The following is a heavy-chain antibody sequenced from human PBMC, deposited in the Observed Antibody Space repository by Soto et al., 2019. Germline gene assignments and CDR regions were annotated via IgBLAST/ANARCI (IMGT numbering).Heavy chain of an antibody. Sequence: ASVKVSCKASGGTFSSYAISWVRQAPGQGLEWMGGIIPIFGTANYAQKFQGRVTITADESTSTAYMELSSLRSEDTAVYYCARVGGLMDDSSGYSADNWFDPWGQGTLVTVSS. CDR1: GGTFSSYA. CDR2: IIPIFGTA. D-gene: IGHD3-22*01. CDR3: ARVGGLMDDSSGYSADNWFDP. J-gene: IGHJ5*02. V-gene: IGHV1-69*13.